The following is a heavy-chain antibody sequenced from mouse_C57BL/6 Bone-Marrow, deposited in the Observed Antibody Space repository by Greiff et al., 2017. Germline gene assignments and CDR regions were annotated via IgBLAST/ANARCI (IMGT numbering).Heavy chain of an antibody. J-gene: IGHJ2*01. Sequence: QVQLQQSGAELARPGASVKLSCKASGYTFTSYGISWVKQRTGQGLEWIGEIYPRSGNTYYNEKFKGKATLTADKSSSTAYMELRSLTSEDSAVYFCGRWLGYWGQGTTLTVSS. V-gene: IGHV1-81*01. D-gene: IGHD1-1*02. CDR2: IYPRSGNT. CDR3: GRWLGY. CDR1: GYTFTSYG.